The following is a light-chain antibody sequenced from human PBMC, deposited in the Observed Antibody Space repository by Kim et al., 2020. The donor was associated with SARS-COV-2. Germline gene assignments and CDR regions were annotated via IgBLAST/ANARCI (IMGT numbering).Light chain of an antibody. CDR1: TNDIGNSRY. Sequence: QSALTQPASVSGSPGQSITISCSGATNDIGNSRYVSWYRQYPGKAPKVLVYDVTKRPSGVSDRFSASKSDNTASLTISGLQAEDEADYYCALYTTTSTWLFGGGTKVTVL. CDR3: ALYTTTSTWL. CDR2: DVT. J-gene: IGLJ3*02. V-gene: IGLV2-14*03.